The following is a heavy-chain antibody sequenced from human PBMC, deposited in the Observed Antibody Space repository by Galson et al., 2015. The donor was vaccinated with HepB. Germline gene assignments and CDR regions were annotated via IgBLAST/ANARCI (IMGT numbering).Heavy chain of an antibody. V-gene: IGHV1-69*04. CDR2: IIPILGIA. D-gene: IGHD6-19*01. CDR3: ARGTGGGSGWYNARFDY. Sequence: SVKVSCKASGGTFSSYAISWVRQAPGQGLEWMGRIIPILGIANYAQKFQGRVTITADKSTSTAYMELSSLRSEDTALYYCARGTGGGSGWYNARFDYWGQGTLVTVSS. J-gene: IGHJ4*02. CDR1: GGTFSSYA.